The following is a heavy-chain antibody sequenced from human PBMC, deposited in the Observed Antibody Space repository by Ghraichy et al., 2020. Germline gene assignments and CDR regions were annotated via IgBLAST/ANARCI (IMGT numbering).Heavy chain of an antibody. Sequence: ASVKVSCKASGYTFTGYCMHWVRQAPGQGLEWMGWINPKSGGTKYAQSFQGRVTMTRDTSISTAYMEVSRLRSDDTAVYYCARRRVVTASYYYSMDVWGQGTTVTGYS. CDR2: INPKSGGT. D-gene: IGHD2-2*01. J-gene: IGHJ6*02. CDR1: GYTFTGYC. V-gene: IGHV1-2*02. CDR3: ARRRVVTASYYYSMDV.